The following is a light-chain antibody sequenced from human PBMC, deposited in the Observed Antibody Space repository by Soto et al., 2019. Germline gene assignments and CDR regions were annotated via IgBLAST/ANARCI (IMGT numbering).Light chain of an antibody. J-gene: IGKJ4*01. CDR1: QSVLYDFNNKNY. CDR2: SVS. V-gene: IGKV4-1*01. CDR3: HQYYTLPLT. Sequence: DIVMTQSPEFLGVSLGERATINCQSNQSVLYDFNNKNYLAWYQQKPGQPLKKIIHSVSVRYYGVSDRFSGSGSATDFTLTISSLQVEDVAVYYCHQYYTLPLTFGGGTNVDIK.